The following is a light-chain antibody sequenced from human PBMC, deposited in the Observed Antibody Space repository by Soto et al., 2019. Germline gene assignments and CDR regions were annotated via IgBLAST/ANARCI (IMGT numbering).Light chain of an antibody. V-gene: IGKV1-9*01. CDR3: QQLNGSPWT. Sequence: QLTPSPSSLSASVGDRVTITCRASPAIASFLAWYQQKPGTAPKLLIYGASTLQSGVPSRFSGSRSGTDYTLTIASLQPEDFATYYCQQLNGSPWTFGQGTKVDIK. J-gene: IGKJ1*01. CDR2: GAS. CDR1: PAIASF.